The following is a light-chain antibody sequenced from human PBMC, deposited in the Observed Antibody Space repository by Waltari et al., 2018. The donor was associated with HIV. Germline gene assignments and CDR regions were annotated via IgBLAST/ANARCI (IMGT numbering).Light chain of an antibody. J-gene: IGKJ2*01. CDR3: QQSYSSPPT. Sequence: DIQMTQSPSSLSASVGARVNITCRASQRISSYLHWYQQKPGKAPKLLISAAFNLQSGVPSRFSGGRSGTDFTLTIGSLQVEDLATYYCQQSYSSPPTFGQGTNLEIK. V-gene: IGKV1-39*01. CDR1: QRISSY. CDR2: AAF.